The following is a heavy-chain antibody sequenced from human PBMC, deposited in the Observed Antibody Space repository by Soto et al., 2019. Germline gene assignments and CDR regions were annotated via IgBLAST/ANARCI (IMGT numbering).Heavy chain of an antibody. CDR2: ISYDGSNK. J-gene: IGHJ3*02. CDR1: GFTFSSYG. CDR3: AKANYNWNGDDAFDI. V-gene: IGHV3-30*18. Sequence: QVQLVESGGGVVQPGRSLRLSCAASGFTFSSYGMHWVRQAPGQGLEWVAVISYDGSNKYYADSVKGRFTISRDNSKNTLYLQMNSLRAEVTAVYYCAKANYNWNGDDAFDIWGQGTMVTVSS. D-gene: IGHD1-1*01.